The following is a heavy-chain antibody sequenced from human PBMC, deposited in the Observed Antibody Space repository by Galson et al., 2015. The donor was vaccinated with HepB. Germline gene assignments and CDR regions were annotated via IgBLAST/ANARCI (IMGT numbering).Heavy chain of an antibody. CDR1: GYSFSTYG. Sequence: SVKVSCKASGYSFSTYGISWVRQAPGQGLEWMGWITAHSGHTNSAQSFQGRLTMTTDTSTSTVYMELRSLRSDDTAVYYCAREREAWGYYVNEALDIWGQGTMVTVSS. CDR3: AREREAWGYYVNEALDI. CDR2: ITAHSGHT. D-gene: IGHD3-22*01. J-gene: IGHJ3*02. V-gene: IGHV1-18*01.